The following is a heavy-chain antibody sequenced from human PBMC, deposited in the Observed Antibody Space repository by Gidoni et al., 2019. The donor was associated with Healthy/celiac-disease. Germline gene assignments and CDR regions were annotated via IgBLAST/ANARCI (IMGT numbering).Heavy chain of an antibody. V-gene: IGHV4-34*01. CDR2: INHSGST. Sequence: QVQLQQWGAGLLKPSETLSLTCAVYGGSFSGYYWSWIRQPPGKGLEWIGEINHSGSTNYNPSLKSRVTISVDTSKNQFSLKLSSVTAADTAVYYCARGRYYDSSGYSATYFDYWGQGTLVTVSS. CDR3: ARGRYYDSSGYSATYFDY. CDR1: GGSFSGYY. J-gene: IGHJ4*02. D-gene: IGHD3-22*01.